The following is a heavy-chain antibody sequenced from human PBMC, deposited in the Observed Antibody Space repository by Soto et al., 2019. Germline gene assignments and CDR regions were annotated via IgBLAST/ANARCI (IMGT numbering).Heavy chain of an antibody. CDR2: IYWDDDK. Sequence: QITLKESGPTLVKSTQTLTLTCTFSGFSLSTSGVGVGWIRQPPGKALEWLALIYWDDDKRYSPSLKSRLTITKDTSKNQVVLTMTNMDPVDTATYYCAHRPYSSSEDYFDYWGQGTLVTVSS. CDR1: GFSLSTSGVG. D-gene: IGHD6-13*01. CDR3: AHRPYSSSEDYFDY. V-gene: IGHV2-5*02. J-gene: IGHJ4*02.